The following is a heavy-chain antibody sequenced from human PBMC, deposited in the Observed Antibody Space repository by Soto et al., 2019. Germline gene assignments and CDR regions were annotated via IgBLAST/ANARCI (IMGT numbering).Heavy chain of an antibody. D-gene: IGHD6-13*01. V-gene: IGHV3-23*01. Sequence: PGGSLRLSXAASGFTFSSYAMSWVRQAPGKGLEWVSAISGSGGSTYYADSVKGRFTISRDNSKNTLYLQMNSLRAEDTAVYYCAKAPLLRIAAAPRFDPWGQGTLVTVSS. CDR1: GFTFSSYA. J-gene: IGHJ5*02. CDR3: AKAPLLRIAAAPRFDP. CDR2: ISGSGGST.